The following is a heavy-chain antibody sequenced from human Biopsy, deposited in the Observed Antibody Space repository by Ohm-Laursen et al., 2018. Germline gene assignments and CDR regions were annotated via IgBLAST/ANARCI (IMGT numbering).Heavy chain of an antibody. J-gene: IGHJ5*02. Sequence: TLSLTCTVSGGSLSSYSWSWIRQPAGKGLEWIGQIYTSGITDYNPSLKSRVTMSVDTSKNKFSLRVSSVTAADTAVYYCARDRDRRGWFDPWGQGTLVTVSS. V-gene: IGHV4-4*07. D-gene: IGHD1-14*01. CDR1: GGSLSSYS. CDR3: ARDRDRRGWFDP. CDR2: IYTSGIT.